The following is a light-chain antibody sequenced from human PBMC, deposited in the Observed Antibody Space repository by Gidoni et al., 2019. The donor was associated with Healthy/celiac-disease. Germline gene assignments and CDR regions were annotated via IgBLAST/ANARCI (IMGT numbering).Light chain of an antibody. CDR3: QQRSNWPLMYT. V-gene: IGKV3-11*01. J-gene: IGKJ2*01. CDR1: QSVSSY. CDR2: DAS. Sequence: DIVLTQSTATLSLSPGERATLSCRASQSVSSYLAWYQQKPGQAPRLLIYDASNRATGIPARFSGSGSGTDFTLTISSLEPEDFAVYYCQQRSNWPLMYTFGQGTKLEIK.